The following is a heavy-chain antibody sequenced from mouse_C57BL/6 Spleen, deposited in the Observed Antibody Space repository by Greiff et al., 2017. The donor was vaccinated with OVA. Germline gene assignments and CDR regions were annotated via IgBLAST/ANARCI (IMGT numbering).Heavy chain of an antibody. Sequence: EVKVEESGEGLVKPGGSLKLSCAASGFTFSSYAMSWVRQTPEKRLEWVAYISSGGDYIYYADTVKGRFTISRDNARNTLYLQMSSLKSEDTAMYYCTRCQSSLYAMDYWGQGTSVTVSS. D-gene: IGHD1-1*01. CDR3: TRCQSSLYAMDY. J-gene: IGHJ4*01. CDR1: GFTFSSYA. V-gene: IGHV5-9-1*02. CDR2: ISSGGDYI.